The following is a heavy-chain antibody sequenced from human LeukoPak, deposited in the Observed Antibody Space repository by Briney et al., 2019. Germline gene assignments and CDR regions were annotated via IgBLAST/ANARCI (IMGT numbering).Heavy chain of an antibody. V-gene: IGHV4-34*01. Sequence: SETLSLTCAVYGGSFSGYYWSWIRQPPGKGLEWIGEINHSGSTNYNPSLKSPVTISVDTSKNQFSLKLSSVTAADTAVYYCARAKSYQRWFDPWGQGTLVTVSS. CDR1: GGSFSGYY. CDR2: INHSGST. J-gene: IGHJ5*02. D-gene: IGHD3-16*02. CDR3: ARAKSYQRWFDP.